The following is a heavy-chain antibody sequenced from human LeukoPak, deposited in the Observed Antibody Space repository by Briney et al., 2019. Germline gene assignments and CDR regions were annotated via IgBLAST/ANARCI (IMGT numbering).Heavy chain of an antibody. Sequence: GRSLRLSCTASGFTFGDYAMSWFRQAPGKGLEWVGFIRSKAYGGTTEYAASVKGRFTISRDDPKSIAYLQMNSLKTEDTAVYYCTSKAMVRGVHFDYWGQGTLVSVSS. CDR2: IRSKAYGGTT. CDR1: GFTFGDYA. CDR3: TSKAMVRGVHFDY. D-gene: IGHD3-10*01. J-gene: IGHJ4*02. V-gene: IGHV3-49*03.